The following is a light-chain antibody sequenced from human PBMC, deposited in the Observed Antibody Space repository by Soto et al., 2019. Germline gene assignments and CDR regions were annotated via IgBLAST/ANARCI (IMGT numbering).Light chain of an antibody. J-gene: IGKJ1*01. CDR3: RQAFSAEWT. Sequence: DIQMTQSPSSLSASVGDRVSITCRASQSIGTFLNWYQQKPGEAPNLLIHTSFTLYSGVPSRFSGTGSGTDFTLTISSLQPEDFATYFCRQAFSAEWTFGQGTKVDI. V-gene: IGKV1-39*01. CDR2: TSF. CDR1: QSIGTF.